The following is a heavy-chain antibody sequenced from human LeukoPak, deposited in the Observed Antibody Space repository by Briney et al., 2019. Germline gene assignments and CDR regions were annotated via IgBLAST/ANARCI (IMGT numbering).Heavy chain of an antibody. J-gene: IGHJ6*03. CDR1: GFTFSSYT. D-gene: IGHD6-25*01. CDR3: ARFAAGGSYSYFMFV. CDR2: IGTSSTTI. Sequence: PGGSLRLSCAASGFTFSSYTKNWVRQPPGKGLEWVSNIGTSSTTIYYADSVKGRFAISRDNAKNSLYLQMNSLRADDTAVYYCARFAAGGSYSYFMFVWGERTPVT. V-gene: IGHV3-48*01.